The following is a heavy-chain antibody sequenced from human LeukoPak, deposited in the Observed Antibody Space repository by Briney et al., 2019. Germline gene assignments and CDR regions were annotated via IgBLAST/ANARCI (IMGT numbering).Heavy chain of an antibody. J-gene: IGHJ4*02. D-gene: IGHD6-13*01. V-gene: IGHV4-39*07. CDR2: IYYSGST. Sequence: PSETLSLTCTVSGGSISSSSYYWGWIRQPPGKGLEWIGNIYYSGSTYYNPSLKSRVTISVDTSKNQFSLKLSSVTAADTAVYYCARGGVNSSWYLGQWRTYYFDYWGQGTLVTVSS. CDR3: ARGGVNSSWYLGQWRTYYFDY. CDR1: GGSISSSSYY.